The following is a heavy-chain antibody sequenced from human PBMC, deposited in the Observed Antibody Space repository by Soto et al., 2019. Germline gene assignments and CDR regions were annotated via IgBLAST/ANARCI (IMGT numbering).Heavy chain of an antibody. CDR3: ARSPPVIGAHWFDP. CDR1: GDSVSSDSAA. CDR2: TDYRSKWYH. Sequence: QVQLQQSGPGLEKPSQTLSLTCAISGDSVSSDSAAWNWIRQSPSRGLEWLGRTDYRSKWYHDYAVPLKKRDHNNPHTTPNQFPLQPKSVTPEDPGVYYCARSPPVIGAHWFDPWGQGTLVTVSS. D-gene: IGHD1-26*01. J-gene: IGHJ5*02. V-gene: IGHV6-1*01.